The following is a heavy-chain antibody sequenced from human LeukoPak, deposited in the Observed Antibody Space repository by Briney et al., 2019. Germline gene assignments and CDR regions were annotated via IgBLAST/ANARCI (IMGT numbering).Heavy chain of an antibody. Sequence: PETLSLTCTVSGASFSSYYWSWIRQPPGKGLEWIGHIYSSGSTNYNPSLKSRVTISLDTSKNQFSLKLTSVTAADTAVYYCARQFDPWGQGTLVTVSS. CDR3: ARQFDP. CDR1: GASFSSYY. J-gene: IGHJ5*02. V-gene: IGHV4-59*08. CDR2: IYSSGST.